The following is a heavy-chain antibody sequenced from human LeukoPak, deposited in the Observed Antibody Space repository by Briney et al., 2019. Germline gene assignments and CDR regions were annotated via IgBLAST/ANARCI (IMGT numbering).Heavy chain of an antibody. CDR3: ARDRRPWLRVKWYNWFDP. CDR2: INHSGST. D-gene: IGHD5-12*01. Sequence: SETLSLTCAVYGGSFSGYYWSWIRQPPGKGLEWIGEINHSGSTNYNPSLKSRVTISVDTSKNQFSLKLSSVTAADTAVYYCARDRRPWLRVKWYNWFDPWGQGTLVTVSS. V-gene: IGHV4-34*01. J-gene: IGHJ5*02. CDR1: GGSFSGYY.